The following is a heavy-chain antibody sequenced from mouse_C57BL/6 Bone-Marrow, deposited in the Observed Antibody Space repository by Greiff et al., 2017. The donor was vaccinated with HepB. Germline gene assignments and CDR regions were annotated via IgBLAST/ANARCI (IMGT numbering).Heavy chain of an antibody. Sequence: EVKLQESGEGLVKPGGSLKLSCAASGFTFSSYAMSWVRQTPEKRLEWVAYISSGGDYIYYADTVKGRFTISRDNSRNTLYLQMSSLKSEDTAMYYCTSDPPYSRMDYWGQGTSVTVSS. V-gene: IGHV5-9-1*02. CDR2: ISSGGDYI. CDR3: TSDPPYSRMDY. D-gene: IGHD2-14*01. J-gene: IGHJ4*01. CDR1: GFTFSSYA.